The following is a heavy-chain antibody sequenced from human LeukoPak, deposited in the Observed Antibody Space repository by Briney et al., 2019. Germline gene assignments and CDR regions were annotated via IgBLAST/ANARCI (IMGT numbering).Heavy chain of an antibody. Sequence: GGSLRLSCAGSGFTLSSYWMHWVRQAPGKGLVWVSRINSDGSTTNYADSVKGRFTISRDNSKNTLYLQMNSLRAEDTAVYYCTRGGSTTSPGGRRYFDPWGQGTLVTVSS. V-gene: IGHV3-74*01. D-gene: IGHD2-2*01. CDR1: GFTLSSYW. J-gene: IGHJ5*02. CDR3: TRGGSTTSPGGRRYFDP. CDR2: INSDGSTT.